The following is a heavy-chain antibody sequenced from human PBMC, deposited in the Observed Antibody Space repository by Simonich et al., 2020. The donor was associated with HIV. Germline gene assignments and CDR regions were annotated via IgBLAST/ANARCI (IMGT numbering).Heavy chain of an antibody. D-gene: IGHD3-10*01. CDR3: ARAGSITMVRGAEGYYGLDV. V-gene: IGHV1-18*01. J-gene: IGHJ6*02. CDR1: GYTFPPYG. CDR2: GRASKRNT. Sequence: QVQLVQSGAEVKKPGASVKVSCKASGYTFPPYGTTWVRRAPGQGLEGMGWGRASKRNTNAAPKPQGRVTMTTDTSTGPAYRGLRSLRSGDTAMYDCARAGSITMVRGAEGYYGLDVWGQGTTVTVSS.